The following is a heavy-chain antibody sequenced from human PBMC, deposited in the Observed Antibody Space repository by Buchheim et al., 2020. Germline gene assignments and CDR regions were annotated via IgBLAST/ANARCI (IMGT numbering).Heavy chain of an antibody. V-gene: IGHV3-11*05. J-gene: IGHJ4*02. CDR2: ISSSSSYT. CDR1: GFTFSDYY. CDR3: ARVFVVVPAAEPVDY. D-gene: IGHD2-2*01. Sequence: QVQLVESGGGLVKPGGSLRLSCAASGFTFSDYYMSWIRQAPGKGLEWVSYISSSSSYTNYADSVKGRFTISRDNAKKYLYLQMNSLRAEDTAVYYCARVFVVVPAAEPVDYWGQGTL.